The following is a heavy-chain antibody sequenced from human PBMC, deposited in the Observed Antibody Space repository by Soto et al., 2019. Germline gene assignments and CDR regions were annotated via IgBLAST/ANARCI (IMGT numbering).Heavy chain of an antibody. V-gene: IGHV1-18*01. J-gene: IGHJ6*02. CDR3: ARGAPYGDFWSGVMELYFYGMDV. CDR1: GYTFSNYA. CDR2: ITAHNGNT. D-gene: IGHD3-3*01. Sequence: QVQLVQSGGEVKKPGASVKVSCKASGYTFSNYAISWVRQAPGQGLEWMGWITAHNGNTKYAQKFQARVTMTTDTSTSSASMELRSLTSDDTAVYYCARGAPYGDFWSGVMELYFYGMDVWGQGTTVTVSS.